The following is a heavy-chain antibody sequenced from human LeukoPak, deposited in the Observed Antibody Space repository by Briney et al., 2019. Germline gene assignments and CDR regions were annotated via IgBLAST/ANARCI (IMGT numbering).Heavy chain of an antibody. Sequence: GGSLRLSCAASGFTFSSYAMSWVRQAPGKGLEWVSAISGSGGNTYYADSVKGRFTISRDNSKNTLYLQMNSLRAEDTAVYYCAKVDDYGDSLSSGLDYFDYWGQGTLVTVSS. V-gene: IGHV3-23*01. CDR3: AKVDDYGDSLSSGLDYFDY. J-gene: IGHJ4*02. D-gene: IGHD4-17*01. CDR2: ISGSGGNT. CDR1: GFTFSSYA.